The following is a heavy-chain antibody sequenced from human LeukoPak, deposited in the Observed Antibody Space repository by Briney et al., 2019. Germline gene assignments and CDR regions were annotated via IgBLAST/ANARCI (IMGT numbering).Heavy chain of an antibody. Sequence: ASVKVSCKASGYTFTGYYMHWVRQAPGQGLEWMGWINPNSGGTNYAQKFQGRVTMTRDTSISTAYMELSRLRSDDTAVYYCVRDLVHRDAFDIWGQGTMVTVSS. V-gene: IGHV1-2*02. CDR1: GYTFTGYY. J-gene: IGHJ3*02. D-gene: IGHD6-13*01. CDR3: VRDLVHRDAFDI. CDR2: INPNSGGT.